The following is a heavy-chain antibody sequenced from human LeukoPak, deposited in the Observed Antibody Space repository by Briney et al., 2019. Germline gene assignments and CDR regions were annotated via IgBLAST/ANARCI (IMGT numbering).Heavy chain of an antibody. V-gene: IGHV4-61*02. Sequence: SETLSLTCTVSGGSISSGTYYWSWIRQPAGTGLEWIGRIYISGSTNYNPSLKSRVTISVDTSKNQFSLKLSSVTAADTAVYYCARSLSGSYLQFDYWGQGTLVTVSS. J-gene: IGHJ4*02. CDR1: GGSISSGTYY. CDR3: ARSLSGSYLQFDY. CDR2: IYISGST. D-gene: IGHD1-26*01.